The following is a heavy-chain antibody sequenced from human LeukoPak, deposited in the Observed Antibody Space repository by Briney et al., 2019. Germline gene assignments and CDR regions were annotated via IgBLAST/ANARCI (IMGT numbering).Heavy chain of an antibody. CDR3: ARVGDYQQQENHFDY. Sequence: PSETLSLTCTVSGGSISSYYWSWIRQPPGKGLEWIGYIYYSGSTNYNPSLKSRVTISVDTSKNQFSLKLSSVTAADTAVYYCARVGDYQQQENHFDYWGQGTLVTVSS. J-gene: IGHJ4*02. D-gene: IGHD6-13*01. CDR1: GGSISSYY. V-gene: IGHV4-59*01. CDR2: IYYSGST.